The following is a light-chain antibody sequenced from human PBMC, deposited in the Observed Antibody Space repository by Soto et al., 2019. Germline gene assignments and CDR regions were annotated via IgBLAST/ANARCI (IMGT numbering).Light chain of an antibody. Sequence: EILMTQSPAILSVSPGERPTMSWRANESISSNLAWYQQRPGRAPRLLIYAAATRDTGVPARFSGSGSGADFTLTINRLQSEDFAVYYCQMYNNSVGTFGGGTKVDIK. J-gene: IGKJ4*01. CDR2: AAA. V-gene: IGKV3-15*01. CDR1: ESISSN. CDR3: QMYNNSVGT.